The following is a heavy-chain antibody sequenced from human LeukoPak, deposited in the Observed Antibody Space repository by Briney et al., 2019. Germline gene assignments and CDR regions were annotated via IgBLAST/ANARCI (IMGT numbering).Heavy chain of an antibody. D-gene: IGHD1-26*01. V-gene: IGHV3-7*01. CDR2: IKHDGSEK. J-gene: IGHJ5*02. CDR1: GFSFSRYW. CDR3: ARVGSGTYYIWFDP. Sequence: GGSLRLSCAASGFSFSRYWMSWIRQAPGKGLEWVANIKHDGSEKYYADSVKGRFTISRDNPKNSMYLQMNSLRDEDTAVYYCARVGSGTYYIWFDPWGQGTLVTVSS.